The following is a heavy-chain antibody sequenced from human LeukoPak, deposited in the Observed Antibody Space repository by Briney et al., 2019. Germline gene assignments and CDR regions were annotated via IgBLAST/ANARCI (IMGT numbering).Heavy chain of an antibody. V-gene: IGHV3-74*01. CDR3: AGGRDKSQLYFDS. CDR2: IDSDGSQI. Sequence: GGSLRLSCEASGFTFSSYWMHWVRQAPGKGLVWVSRIDSDGSQISHVDSVKGRFTISRDNAKNTLYLQMNSLRVDDTAVYYCAGGRDKSQLYFDSWGQGTLVTVSS. J-gene: IGHJ4*02. D-gene: IGHD5-24*01. CDR1: GFTFSSYW.